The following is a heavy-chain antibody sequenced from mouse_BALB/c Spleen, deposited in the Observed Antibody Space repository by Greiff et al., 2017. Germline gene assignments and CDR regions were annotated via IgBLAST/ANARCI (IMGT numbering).Heavy chain of an antibody. CDR1: GYAFTNYL. J-gene: IGHJ2*01. CDR2: INPGSGGT. Sequence: VQLVESGAELVRPGTSVKVSCKASGYAFTNYLIEWVKQRPGQGLEWIGVINPGSGGTNYNEKFKGKATLTADKSSSTAYMQLSSLTSDDSAVYFCARYDGYYGFDYWGQGTTLTVSS. V-gene: IGHV1-54*01. CDR3: ARYDGYYGFDY. D-gene: IGHD2-3*01.